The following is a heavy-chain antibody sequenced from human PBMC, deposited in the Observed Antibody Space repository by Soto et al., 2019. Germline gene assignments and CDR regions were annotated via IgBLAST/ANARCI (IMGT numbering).Heavy chain of an antibody. J-gene: IGHJ4*02. CDR3: ATSGDYVDY. Sequence: QVQLVESGGGVVQPGRSLRLSCAASGFTFSSYGMHWVRQAPGKGLEWVAVIWYDGSNKYYADSVKGRFTISRDNSKNTLYLQMNSRRAEDTAVYYCATSGDYVDYWGQGTLVTVSS. CDR1: GFTFSSYG. V-gene: IGHV3-33*01. CDR2: IWYDGSNK. D-gene: IGHD3-10*01.